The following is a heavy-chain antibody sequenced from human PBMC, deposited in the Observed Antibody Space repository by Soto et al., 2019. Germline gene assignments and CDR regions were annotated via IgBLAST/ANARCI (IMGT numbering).Heavy chain of an antibody. D-gene: IGHD3-22*01. CDR2: IYYSGST. CDR1: GGSISSSSYY. V-gene: IGHV4-39*01. Sequence: SETLSLTCTVSGGSISSSSYYWGWIRQPPGKGLEWIGSIYYSGSTYYNPSLKSRVTISVDTSKNQFSLKLSSVTAADTAVYYCATEYYYDSSGYPAYFDYWGQGTLGTVSS. CDR3: ATEYYYDSSGYPAYFDY. J-gene: IGHJ4*02.